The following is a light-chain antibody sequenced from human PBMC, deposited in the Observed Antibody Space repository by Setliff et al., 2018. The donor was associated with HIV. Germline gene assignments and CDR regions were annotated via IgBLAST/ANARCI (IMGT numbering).Light chain of an antibody. CDR1: NIENKS. J-gene: IGLJ3*02. V-gene: IGLV3-21*03. CDR3: QVWDSSSDWV. Sequence: SYDLTQPPSVSVAPGKTARITCGGNNIENKSVHWYQQKPGQAPVLVIYDDRDRPSGIPERFSGSNSGNTATLTISRVEAGDEADYYCQVWDSSSDWVFGGGTQLTVL. CDR2: DDR.